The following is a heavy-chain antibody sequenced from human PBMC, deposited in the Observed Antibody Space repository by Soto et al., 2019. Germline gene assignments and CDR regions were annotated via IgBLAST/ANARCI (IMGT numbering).Heavy chain of an antibody. CDR2: ISSSSSYI. V-gene: IGHV3-21*01. CDR3: ARSVVVPAAMRYYYYYYMDV. CDR1: GFTFGSYS. D-gene: IGHD2-2*01. J-gene: IGHJ6*03. Sequence: GGSLRLSCAASGFTFGSYSMNWVRQAPGKGLEWVSSISSSSSYIYYADSVKGRFTISRDNAKNSLYLQMNSLRAEDTAVYYCARSVVVPAAMRYYYYYYMDVWGKGTTVTVSS.